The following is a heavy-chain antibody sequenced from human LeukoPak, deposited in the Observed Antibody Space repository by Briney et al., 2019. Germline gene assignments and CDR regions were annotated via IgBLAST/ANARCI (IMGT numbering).Heavy chain of an antibody. D-gene: IGHD3-3*01. V-gene: IGHV3-30*18. Sequence: GGSLRLSCAASGFTFSSYGMHWVRQAPGKGLEWVAVISYDGSNKYYADSVKGRFTISRDNSKNTLYLQMNSLRAEDTAVYYCAKDWSLFDYWGQGTLVAASS. CDR1: GFTFSSYG. CDR2: ISYDGSNK. J-gene: IGHJ4*02. CDR3: AKDWSLFDY.